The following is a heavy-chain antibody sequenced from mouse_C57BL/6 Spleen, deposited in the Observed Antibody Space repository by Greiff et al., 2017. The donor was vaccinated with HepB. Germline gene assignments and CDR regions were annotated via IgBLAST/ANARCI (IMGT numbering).Heavy chain of an antibody. J-gene: IGHJ4*01. D-gene: IGHD4-1*01. CDR1: GFSLTSYG. V-gene: IGHV2-2*01. Sequence: VKLMESGPGLVQPSQSLSITCTVSGFSLTSYGVHWVRQSPGKGLEWLGVIWSGGSTDYNAAFISRLSISKDNSKSQVFFKMNSLQADDTAIYYCARKPGYYAMDYWGQGTSVTVSS. CDR2: IWSGGST. CDR3: ARKPGYYAMDY.